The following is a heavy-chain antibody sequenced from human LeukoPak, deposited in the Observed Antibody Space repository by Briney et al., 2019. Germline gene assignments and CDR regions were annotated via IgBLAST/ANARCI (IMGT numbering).Heavy chain of an antibody. D-gene: IGHD6-13*01. V-gene: IGHV4-59*01. CDR1: GGSISSYY. J-gene: IGHJ3*02. CDR3: ARDTAAAGQRHDALDI. CDR2: IYYSGST. Sequence: PSETLPLTCGVSGGSISSYYWSWIRQPPGKGLEWIGYIYYSGSTNYNPSLKSRVTISVDTSKNQFSLKLSSVTAADTAVYYCARDTAAAGQRHDALDIWGQGTMVTVSS.